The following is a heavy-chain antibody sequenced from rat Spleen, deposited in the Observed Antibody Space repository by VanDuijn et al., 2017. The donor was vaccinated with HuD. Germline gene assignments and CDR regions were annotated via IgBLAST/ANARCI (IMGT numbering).Heavy chain of an antibody. V-gene: IGHV5-22*01. J-gene: IGHJ4*01. CDR3: ARLEGNSGYDVMDA. D-gene: IGHD4-3*01. CDR2: ISYEGSST. Sequence: EVQLVESGGGLVQPGRSLKLSCAASGFTFSDYYMAWVRQAPKKGLEWVASISYEGSSTYYGDSVKGRFTISRDNAKSTLYLQMNSLRSEDTATYYCARLEGNSGYDVMDAWGQGASVTVSS. CDR1: GFTFSDYY.